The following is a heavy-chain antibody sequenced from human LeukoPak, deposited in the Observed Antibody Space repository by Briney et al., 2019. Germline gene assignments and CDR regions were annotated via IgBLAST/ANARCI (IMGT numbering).Heavy chain of an antibody. Sequence: ASVKVSCKASGYTFTSYGISWVRQAPGQGLEWMGWISAYNGNTNYAQKLQGRVTMTRDTSTSTVYMELSSLRSEDTAVYYCASSSRQSVEWYYYMDVWGKGTTVTISS. CDR3: ASSSRQSVEWYYYMDV. D-gene: IGHD3-3*01. J-gene: IGHJ6*03. CDR1: GYTFTSYG. CDR2: ISAYNGNT. V-gene: IGHV1-18*01.